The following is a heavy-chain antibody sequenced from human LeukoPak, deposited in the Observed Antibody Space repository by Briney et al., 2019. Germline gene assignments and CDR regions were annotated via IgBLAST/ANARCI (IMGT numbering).Heavy chain of an antibody. CDR3: TRSRRYFDWLLYY. Sequence: PGRSLRLSCTASGFTFGDYAMSWVRQAPGKGLEWVGFIRSKAYGGTTEYAASVKGRFTISRDDSKSIAYLQMNSLKTEDTAVYYCTRSRRYFDWLLYYWGQGTLVTVSS. CDR1: GFTFGDYA. D-gene: IGHD3-9*01. V-gene: IGHV3-49*04. CDR2: IRSKAYGGTT. J-gene: IGHJ4*02.